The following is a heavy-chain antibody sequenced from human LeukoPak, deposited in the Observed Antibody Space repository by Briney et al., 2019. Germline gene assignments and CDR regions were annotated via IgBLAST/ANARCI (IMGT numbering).Heavy chain of an antibody. J-gene: IGHJ4*02. CDR1: GFTFSSYW. Sequence: GGSLRLSCAASGFTFSSYWMSWVRQAPGKGLEWVANIKQDGSEKYYVDSVKGRFTISRDNAKNSLYLQMNSLRAEDTAVYYCARDRNGGNTYYFDYWGQGTLVTVSS. CDR3: ARDRNGGNTYYFDY. V-gene: IGHV3-7*01. D-gene: IGHD4-23*01. CDR2: IKQDGSEK.